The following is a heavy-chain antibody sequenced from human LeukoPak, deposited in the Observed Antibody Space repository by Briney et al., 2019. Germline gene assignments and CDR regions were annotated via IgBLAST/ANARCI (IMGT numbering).Heavy chain of an antibody. CDR3: ASKAVYAIPDFYYYYGMDV. D-gene: IGHD2-8*01. Sequence: ASVKVSCKASGYTFTGYYMHWVRQAPGQELEWMGWINPNSGGTNYAQKFQGRVTMTRDTSISTAYMELSRLRSDDTAVYYCASKAVYAIPDFYYYYGMDVWGQGTTVTVSS. CDR2: INPNSGGT. J-gene: IGHJ6*02. CDR1: GYTFTGYY. V-gene: IGHV1-2*02.